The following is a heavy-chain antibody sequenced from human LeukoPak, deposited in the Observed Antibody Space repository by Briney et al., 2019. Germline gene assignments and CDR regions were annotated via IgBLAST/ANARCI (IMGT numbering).Heavy chain of an antibody. Sequence: SETLSLTCTVSGGSISSSSNYWGWIRQPAGKGREWIGSIYHSGSTYYNPSLKSRVTISVDTSKNQFSLKLSSVTAADTAVYYCARGVARSSKFHFSYYFDYWGQGTLVTVSS. D-gene: IGHD6-6*01. CDR2: IYHSGST. J-gene: IGHJ4*02. CDR1: GGSISSSSNY. CDR3: ARGVARSSKFHFSYYFDY. V-gene: IGHV4-39*07.